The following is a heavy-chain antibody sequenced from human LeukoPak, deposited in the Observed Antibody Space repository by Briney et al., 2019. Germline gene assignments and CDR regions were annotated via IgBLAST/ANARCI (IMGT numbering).Heavy chain of an antibody. D-gene: IGHD2-15*01. CDR1: GFTFSSYS. J-gene: IGHJ4*02. Sequence: SGGSLRLSSAASGFTFSSYSLNWVRQAPGKGLEWVSFISSSSITIYYANSVKGRFTISRDNAEKSLYLQMNSLRAEDTAVYYCARDRGGSYSAIDYWGQGTLVTVSS. V-gene: IGHV3-48*04. CDR3: ARDRGGSYSAIDY. CDR2: ISSSSITI.